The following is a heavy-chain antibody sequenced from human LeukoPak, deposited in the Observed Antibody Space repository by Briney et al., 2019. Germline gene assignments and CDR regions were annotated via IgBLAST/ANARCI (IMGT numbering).Heavy chain of an antibody. CDR1: GFTVSDNY. CDR2: IYSGGST. D-gene: IGHD3-16*01. CDR3: ARDGGGSFDY. Sequence: GGSLRLSCAASGFTVSDNYMTWVRQAPGKGLEWVSVIYSGGSTYYADSVKGRFTISRHDPKNTLFLQMNSLRAEDTAVYYCARDGGGSFDYWGQGTLVTVSS. J-gene: IGHJ4*02. V-gene: IGHV3-53*01.